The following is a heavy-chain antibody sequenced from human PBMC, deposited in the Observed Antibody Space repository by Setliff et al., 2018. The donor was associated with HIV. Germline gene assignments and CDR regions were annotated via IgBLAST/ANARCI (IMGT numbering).Heavy chain of an antibody. J-gene: IGHJ2*01. CDR3: ARDPYPYFDYGDWYFDL. CDR1: GFTFGSYW. Sequence: GGSLRLSCAASGFTFGSYWMSWVRQAPGKGLEWVANIKQDGSEKYYVDSVKGRFTISRDNAKNSLYLQMNSLRAEDTAVYYCARDPYPYFDYGDWYFDLWGRGTLVTVSS. D-gene: IGHD4-17*01. CDR2: IKQDGSEK. V-gene: IGHV3-7*01.